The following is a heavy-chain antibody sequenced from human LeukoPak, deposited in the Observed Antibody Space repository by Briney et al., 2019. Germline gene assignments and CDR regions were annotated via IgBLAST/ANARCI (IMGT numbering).Heavy chain of an antibody. J-gene: IGHJ4*02. D-gene: IGHD4-11*01. Sequence: SSETLSLTCAVYGGSFSGYYWSWIRQHPGKGLEWIGYIYYSGSTYYNPSLKSRVTISVDTSKNQFSLKLSSVTAADTAVYYCASSGNYVYYFDYWGQGTLVTVSS. CDR3: ASSGNYVYYFDY. V-gene: IGHV4-31*11. CDR2: IYYSGST. CDR1: GGSFSGYY.